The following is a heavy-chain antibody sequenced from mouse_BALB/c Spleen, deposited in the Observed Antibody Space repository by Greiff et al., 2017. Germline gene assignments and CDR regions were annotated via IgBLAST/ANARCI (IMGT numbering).Heavy chain of an antibody. Sequence: EVMLVESGGGLVKPGGSLKLSCAASGFTFSDYYMYWVRQTPEKRLEWVATISDGGSYTYYPDSVKGRFTISRDNAKNNLYLQMSSLKSEDTAMYYCARDSSGAGYFDYWGQGTTLTVSS. J-gene: IGHJ2*01. V-gene: IGHV5-4*02. CDR1: GFTFSDYY. CDR2: ISDGGSYT. D-gene: IGHD3-1*01. CDR3: ARDSSGAGYFDY.